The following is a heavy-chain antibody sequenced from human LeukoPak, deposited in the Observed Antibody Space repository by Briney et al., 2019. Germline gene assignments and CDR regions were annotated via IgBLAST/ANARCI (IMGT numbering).Heavy chain of an antibody. CDR2: ISGSGGST. V-gene: IGHV3-23*01. CDR1: GFTFSDYA. J-gene: IGHJ4*02. CDR3: AKSVESAVTTNPYFDY. D-gene: IGHD4-17*01. Sequence: GGSLRLSCAASGFTFSDYAMSWIRQALGKGLKWVSVISGSGGSTYNVDPVKGRFTISRDNSKNTLYLQMNSLRAEDTAVYYCAKSVESAVTTNPYFDYWGQGILVTVSS.